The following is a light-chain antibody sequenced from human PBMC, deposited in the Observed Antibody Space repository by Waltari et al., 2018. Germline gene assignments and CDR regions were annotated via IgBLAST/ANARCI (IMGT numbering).Light chain of an antibody. CDR1: RAIAND. CDR3: QQFNTQYS. V-gene: IGKV3-15*01. CDR2: DAS. J-gene: IGKJ2*01. Sequence: EIVMPQSPATLSVSPGEAATLSCRASRAIANDLAWYQQKPGQSLRLLIYDASTRATGVPARFSGSWSGTEFTLSITGLQSEDSAVYFCQQFNTQYSFGQGTKLEIK.